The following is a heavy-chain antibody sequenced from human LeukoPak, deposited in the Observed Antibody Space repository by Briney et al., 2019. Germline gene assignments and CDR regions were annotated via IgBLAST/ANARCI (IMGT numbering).Heavy chain of an antibody. CDR1: GFTFSNYW. V-gene: IGHV3-7*01. CDR2: IKQDGSEK. CDR3: ARSLTALI. D-gene: IGHD6-6*01. J-gene: IGHJ4*02. Sequence: PGGSLRLSCAASGFTFSNYWMSWVRQAPGKGPEWVAGIKQDGSEKYSVDSVKGRFTISRDNAKNSLFLQINSLRADDTAVYYCARSLTALIWGQGTLVTVSS.